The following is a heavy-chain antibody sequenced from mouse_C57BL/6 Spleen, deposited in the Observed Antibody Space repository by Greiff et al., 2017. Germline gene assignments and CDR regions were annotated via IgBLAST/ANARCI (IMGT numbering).Heavy chain of an antibody. CDR1: GYTFTSYW. CDR2: IDPSDSYT. J-gene: IGHJ2*01. Sequence: QVQLQQSGAELVMPGASVKLSCKASGYTFTSYWMHWVKQRPGQGLEWIGEIDPSDSYTNYNQKFKGKSTLTVDKSSSTAYMQLSSLTSEDSAVYYCARRDGTKKVDYWGQGTTLTVSS. V-gene: IGHV1-69*01. D-gene: IGHD1-1*01. CDR3: ARRDGTKKVDY.